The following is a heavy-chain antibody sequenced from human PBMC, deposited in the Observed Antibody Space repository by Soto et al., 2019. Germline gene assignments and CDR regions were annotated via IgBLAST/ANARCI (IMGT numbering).Heavy chain of an antibody. Sequence: SVKVSCKASGGTFSSYAISWVRQAPGQGLEWMGGIIPIFGTANHAQKFQGRVTITADESTSTAYMELSSLRSEDTAVYYCARDEWGSSTSYYYYGMDVWGQGTTVTVSS. D-gene: IGHD2-2*01. CDR2: IIPIFGTA. J-gene: IGHJ6*02. V-gene: IGHV1-69*13. CDR3: ARDEWGSSTSYYYYGMDV. CDR1: GGTFSSYA.